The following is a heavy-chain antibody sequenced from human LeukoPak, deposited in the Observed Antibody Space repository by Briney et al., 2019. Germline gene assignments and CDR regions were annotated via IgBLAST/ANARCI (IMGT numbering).Heavy chain of an antibody. CDR3: ATVTRYNWNDGDAFDI. CDR2: FDPEDGET. CDR1: GYTLTELS. J-gene: IGHJ3*02. D-gene: IGHD1-1*01. V-gene: IGHV1-24*01. Sequence: ASVKVSCKVSGYTLTELSMHWVRQAPGKGLEWMGGFDPEDGETIYAQKFQGRVTMTEDTSTDTAYMELSSLRSEDTAVYYCATVTRYNWNDGDAFDIWGQGTTVTVSS.